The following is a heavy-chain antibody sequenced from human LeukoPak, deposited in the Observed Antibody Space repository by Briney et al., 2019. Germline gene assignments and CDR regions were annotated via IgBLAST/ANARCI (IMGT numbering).Heavy chain of an antibody. CDR2: ISYDGSNK. J-gene: IGHJ4*02. V-gene: IGHV3-30-3*01. D-gene: IGHD3-22*01. CDR3: ARPDSSGYSAMFYY. Sequence: GGSLRLSCAASGFTFSSYAMHWVRQAPGKGLEWVAVISYDGSNKYYADSVEGRFTISRDNSKNTLYLQMNSLRAEDTAVYYCARPDSSGYSAMFYYWGQGTLVTVSS. CDR1: GFTFSSYA.